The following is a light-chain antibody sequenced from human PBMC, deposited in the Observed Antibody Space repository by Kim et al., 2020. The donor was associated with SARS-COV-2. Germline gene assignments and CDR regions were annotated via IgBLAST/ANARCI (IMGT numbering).Light chain of an antibody. V-gene: IGLV3-1*01. J-gene: IGLJ2*01. CDR2: QDS. CDR3: QAWDSRTAV. CDR1: KLGDKY. Sequence: VSPGQTASITCSGDKLGDKYACWYQQKPGQSPVLVIYQDSKRPSGIPERLSGSNSGNTATLTISGTQAMDEADYYCQAWDSRTAVFGGGTQLTVL.